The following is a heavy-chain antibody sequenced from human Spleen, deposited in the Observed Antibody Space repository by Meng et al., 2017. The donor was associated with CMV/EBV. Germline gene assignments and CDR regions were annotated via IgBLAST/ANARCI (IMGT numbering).Heavy chain of an antibody. J-gene: IGHJ6*02. D-gene: IGHD3-10*01. V-gene: IGHV3-30*02. CDR1: GFTFSSYG. CDR3: AKEIPRRRGGYGMDV. Sequence: GGSLRLSCAASGFTFSSYGMHWVRQAPGKGLEWVAFIRYDGSNKYYADAVKGRFTISRDNSKNTLYLQMNSLRAEDTAVYYGAKEIPRRRGGYGMDVWGQGTTVTVSS. CDR2: IRYDGSNK.